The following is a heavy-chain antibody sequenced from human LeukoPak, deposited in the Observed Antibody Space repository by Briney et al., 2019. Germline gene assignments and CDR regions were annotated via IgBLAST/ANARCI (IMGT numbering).Heavy chain of an antibody. CDR2: IYYSGST. Sequence: SQTLSLTCTVSGGSISSGGYYWSWIRQHPGKGLEWIGYIYYSGSTYYNPSLKSRVTISVETSKNQFSLKLSSVTAADTAVYYCARDFVGSDYGFDYWGQGTLVTVSS. D-gene: IGHD4-17*01. CDR3: ARDFVGSDYGFDY. J-gene: IGHJ4*02. V-gene: IGHV4-31*03. CDR1: GGSISSGGYY.